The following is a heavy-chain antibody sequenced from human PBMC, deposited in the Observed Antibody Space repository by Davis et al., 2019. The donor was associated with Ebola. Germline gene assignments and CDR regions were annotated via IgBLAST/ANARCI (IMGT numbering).Heavy chain of an antibody. CDR1: GFTFDDYA. V-gene: IGHV3-9*01. D-gene: IGHD1-7*01. CDR3: ARANWNYGKDAFDI. CDR2: ISWNSGSI. J-gene: IGHJ3*02. Sequence: SLKISCAASGFTFDDYAMHWVRQAPGKGLEWVSGISWNSGSIGYADSVKGRFTISRDNSKNTLYLQMNSLRAEDTAVYYCARANWNYGKDAFDIWGQGTKVTVSS.